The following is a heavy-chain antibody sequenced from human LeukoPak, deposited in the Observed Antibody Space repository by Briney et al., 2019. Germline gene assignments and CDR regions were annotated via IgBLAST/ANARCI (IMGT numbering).Heavy chain of an antibody. CDR1: GFTFSSYA. CDR3: AKTGEQKGGKYDFWSGYYTAMGYYYYYMDV. CDR2: ISVGEEGT. Sequence: GGSLRLSCAASGFTFSSYAMSWVRQAPGKGLEWVSSISVGEEGTYYADSATGRFTISRDNTKNALYVQMDSLRAEDTAVYYCAKTGEQKGGKYDFWSGYYTAMGYYYYYMDVWGKGTTVTVSS. D-gene: IGHD3-3*01. J-gene: IGHJ6*03. V-gene: IGHV3-23*01.